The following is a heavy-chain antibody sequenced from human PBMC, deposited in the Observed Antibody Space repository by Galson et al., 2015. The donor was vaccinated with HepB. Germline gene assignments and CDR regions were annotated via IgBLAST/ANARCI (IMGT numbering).Heavy chain of an antibody. V-gene: IGHV5-51*01. CDR3: ATGGYCSGGSCYSFFDY. CDR2: IYPGDSDT. CDR1: GYSFTYYW. D-gene: IGHD2-15*01. J-gene: IGHJ4*02. Sequence: QSGAEVKKPGESLKISCTGSGYSFTYYWIGWVRQMPGKGLEWMGIIYPGDSDTRYSPSFQGQVTISADKSISTAYLKWSSLKASDTAMYYCATGGYCSGGSCYSFFDYWGQGTLVTVSS.